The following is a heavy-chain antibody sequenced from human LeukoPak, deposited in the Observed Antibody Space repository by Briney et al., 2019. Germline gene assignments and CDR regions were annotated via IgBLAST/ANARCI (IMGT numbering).Heavy chain of an antibody. V-gene: IGHV3-48*04. CDR3: ARDRATVVTPFFFDY. Sequence: TGGSLRLSCAASGFTFSSYSMNWVRQAPGKGLEWVSYISSSSSIIYYADSVKGRFTISRDNAKNSLYLQMNSLRAEDTAVYYCARDRATVVTPFFFDYWGQGTLVTVSS. CDR1: GFTFSSYS. CDR2: ISSSSSII. J-gene: IGHJ4*02. D-gene: IGHD4-23*01.